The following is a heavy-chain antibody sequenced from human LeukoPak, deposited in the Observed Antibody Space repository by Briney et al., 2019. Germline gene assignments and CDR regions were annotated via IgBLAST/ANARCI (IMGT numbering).Heavy chain of an antibody. CDR3: AKEGWLVTYWYFDL. Sequence: GGSLRLSCAASGFTFSDYYMSWIRQAPGKGLEWVSYISSSGSTIYYADSVKGRFTISRDNAKNSLYLQMNSLRAEDTAVYYCAKEGWLVTYWYFDLWGRGTLVTVSS. CDR2: ISSSGSTI. V-gene: IGHV3-11*01. D-gene: IGHD6-19*01. CDR1: GFTFSDYY. J-gene: IGHJ2*01.